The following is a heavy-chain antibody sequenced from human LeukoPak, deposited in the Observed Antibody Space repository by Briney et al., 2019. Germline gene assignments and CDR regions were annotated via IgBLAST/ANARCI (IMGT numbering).Heavy chain of an antibody. V-gene: IGHV3-74*01. CDR2: VKSDGSDT. J-gene: IGHJ4*02. CDR1: GSTFSRYW. Sequence: GGSLRLSCAASGSTFSRYWMHWVRQSPGKGLVWVSRVKSDGSDTIYADSVKGRFTISRDNAKNTLYLQMDSLRAEDTAVYYCTTGIGNYYYYWGQGTLVTVAS. D-gene: IGHD3-10*01. CDR3: TTGIGNYYYY.